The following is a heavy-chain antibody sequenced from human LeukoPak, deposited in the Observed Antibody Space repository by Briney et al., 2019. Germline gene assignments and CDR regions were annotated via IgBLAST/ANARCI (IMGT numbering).Heavy chain of an antibody. CDR1: GGSISTYY. Sequence: SETLSLTCTVSGGSISTYYWSWIRQPPGKGLEWIGYMYYSGSTNYNPSLKSRVTISIDTSKNQFSLKLTSVTAADTAVYYCARAQVTTVTAFDYWGQGTLVTVSS. J-gene: IGHJ4*02. V-gene: IGHV4-59*01. CDR2: MYYSGST. D-gene: IGHD4-17*01. CDR3: ARAQVTTVTAFDY.